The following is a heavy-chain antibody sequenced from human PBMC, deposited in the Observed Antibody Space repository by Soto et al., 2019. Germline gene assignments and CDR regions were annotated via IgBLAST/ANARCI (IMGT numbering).Heavy chain of an antibody. D-gene: IGHD3-16*02. V-gene: IGHV1-2*04. CDR1: GYTFTGHY. CDR2: INPNSGGT. J-gene: IGHJ3*02. CDR3: ARGPYDYVWGSYRHDAFDI. Sequence: ASVKVSWKASGYTFTGHYMHWVRQAPGQGLEWMGWINPNSGGTNYAQKFQGWVTMTRDTSISTAYMELSRLRSDDTAVYYCARGPYDYVWGSYRHDAFDIWGQGTMVTVSS.